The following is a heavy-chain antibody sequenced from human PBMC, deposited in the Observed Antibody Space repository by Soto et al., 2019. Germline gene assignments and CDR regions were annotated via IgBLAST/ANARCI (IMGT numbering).Heavy chain of an antibody. J-gene: IGHJ4*02. V-gene: IGHV3-11*01. CDR3: AGDPYYYGSAF. Sequence: QVQLVESGGGLVEPGGSLRLSCAASGFRFSDHYMTWIRQAPGKGLEWVSKISSGGTTMYSADSVKGRFTVSRDNAQNSLYLQMNGLRAEDTAVYYCAGDPYYYGSAFWGQGTLVTVSS. D-gene: IGHD3-10*01. CDR1: GFRFSDHY. CDR2: ISSGGTTM.